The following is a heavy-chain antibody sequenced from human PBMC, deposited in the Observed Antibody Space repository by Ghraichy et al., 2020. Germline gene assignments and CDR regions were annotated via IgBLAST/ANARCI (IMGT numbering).Heavy chain of an antibody. CDR2: IYTSGST. J-gene: IGHJ3*02. Sequence: GSLRLSCTVSGGSISSYYWSWIRQPAGKGLEWIGRIYTSGSTNYNPSLKSRVTMSVDTSKNQFSLKLSSVTAADTAVYYCARGERRDAFDIWGQGTMVTVSS. CDR1: GGSISSYY. V-gene: IGHV4-4*07. CDR3: ARGERRDAFDI. D-gene: IGHD1-1*01.